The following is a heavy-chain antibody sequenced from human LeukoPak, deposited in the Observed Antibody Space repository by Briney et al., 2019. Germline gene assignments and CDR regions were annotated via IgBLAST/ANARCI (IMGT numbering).Heavy chain of an antibody. Sequence: GGSLRLSRAASGFTFSSYWMHWVRQAPGKGLVWVSRINSDGSSTSYADSVKGRFTISRDNAKNTLYLQMNSLRAEDTAVYYCARVLYFLVPAARYGMDVWGQGTTVTVSS. CDR3: ARVLYFLVPAARYGMDV. CDR1: GFTFSSYW. V-gene: IGHV3-74*01. J-gene: IGHJ6*02. D-gene: IGHD2-2*01. CDR2: INSDGSST.